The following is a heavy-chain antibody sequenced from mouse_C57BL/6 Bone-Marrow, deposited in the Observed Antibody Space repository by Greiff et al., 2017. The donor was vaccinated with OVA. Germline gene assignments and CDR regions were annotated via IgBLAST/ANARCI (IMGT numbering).Heavy chain of an antibody. V-gene: IGHV7-3*01. Sequence: EVQVVESGGGLVQPGGSLSLSCAASGFTFTDYYMSWVRQPPGKALEWLGFIRNKANGYTTEYSASVKGRFTISRDNSQSILYLQMNALRAEDSATYYCARSNWDFDYWGQGTTLTVSS. CDR1: GFTFTDYY. J-gene: IGHJ2*01. CDR3: ARSNWDFDY. D-gene: IGHD4-1*01. CDR2: IRNKANGYTT.